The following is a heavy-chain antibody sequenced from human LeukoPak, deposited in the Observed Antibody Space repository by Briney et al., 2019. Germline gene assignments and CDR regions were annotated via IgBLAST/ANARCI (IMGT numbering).Heavy chain of an antibody. V-gene: IGHV3-23*01. J-gene: IGHJ4*02. CDR2: ISGSGGST. Sequence: PGGSLRLSCAASGFTFSSYAMSWVRQAPGKGLEWVSTISGSGGSTYYADSVKGRFTISRDNSKNTLYLQMNSLRAEDTAVYYCAKARAVAGTRFDYWGQGTLVTVSS. D-gene: IGHD6-19*01. CDR1: GFTFSSYA. CDR3: AKARAVAGTRFDY.